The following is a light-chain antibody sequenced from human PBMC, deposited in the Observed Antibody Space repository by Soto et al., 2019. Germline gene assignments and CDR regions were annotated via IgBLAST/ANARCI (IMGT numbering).Light chain of an antibody. CDR3: QQRSNWPP. J-gene: IGKJ3*01. CDR1: KSVSSY. Sequence: EIVLTQSPATLSLSPGERATLSCRASKSVSSYLAWYQQKPGQAPRLLIYDAYNRATGIPARFSGSGSGTDFTLTISILEPEDFAVYYCQQRSNWPPFGPGTKVDIK. V-gene: IGKV3-11*01. CDR2: DAY.